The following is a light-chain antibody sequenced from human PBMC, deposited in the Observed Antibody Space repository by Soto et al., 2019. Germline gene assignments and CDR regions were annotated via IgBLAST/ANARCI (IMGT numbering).Light chain of an antibody. CDR3: QQYNNWPRKT. CDR1: QSVSSN. J-gene: IGKJ1*01. V-gene: IGKV3-15*01. CDR2: GAS. Sequence: EIVMTQSPATLSVSPGERATLSCSASQSVSSNLAWYQQKPGQAPRLLIYGASTRATGIPARFSGSGSGTEFTLTISSLQSEDFAVYYCQQYNNWPRKTFGQGTKVDI.